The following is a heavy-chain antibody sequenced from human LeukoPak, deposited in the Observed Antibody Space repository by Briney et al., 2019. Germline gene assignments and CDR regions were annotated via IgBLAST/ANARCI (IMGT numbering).Heavy chain of an antibody. CDR2: IGGSGGDT. CDR1: GFTFSNYA. V-gene: IGHV3-23*01. CDR3: AKDMISANGEYDAFDI. D-gene: IGHD3-10*01. J-gene: IGHJ3*02. Sequence: GGSLRLSCTASGFTFSNYAMSWVRQAPGKGLEWVSPIGGSGGDTYYADSMKGRFTISRDNSKNTLYLQMNSLRAEDTAIYYCAKDMISANGEYDAFDIWGQGTLVTVSS.